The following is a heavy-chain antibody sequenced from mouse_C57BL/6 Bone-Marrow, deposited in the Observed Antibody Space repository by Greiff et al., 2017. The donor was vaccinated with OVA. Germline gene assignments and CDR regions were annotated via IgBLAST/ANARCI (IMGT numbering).Heavy chain of an antibody. J-gene: IGHJ4*01. CDR2: IDPNSGGT. CDR1: GYTFTSYW. V-gene: IGHV1-72*01. CDR3: ARGTTVVADYAMDY. Sequence: QVQLQQPGAELVKPGASVKLSCKASGYTFTSYWMHWVKQRPGRGLEWIGRIDPNSGGTKYNEKFKSKAILTVDKPSSTAYMQLSSLTSEDSAVYYCARGTTVVADYAMDYWGQGTSVTVSS. D-gene: IGHD1-1*01.